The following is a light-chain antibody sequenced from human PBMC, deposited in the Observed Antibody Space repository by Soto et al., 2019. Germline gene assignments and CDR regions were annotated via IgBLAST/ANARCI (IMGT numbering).Light chain of an antibody. Sequence: EIVLTQSPCTLSLSQGERATLSCRASQSVSSSYLAWYQQKPGQAPRLLIYGASSRATGIPDRFSGSGSGTDFTLTISRLEPEDFAVYYCQQYGSSRTFGQGTKVDI. J-gene: IGKJ1*01. CDR2: GAS. V-gene: IGKV3-20*01. CDR3: QQYGSSRT. CDR1: QSVSSSY.